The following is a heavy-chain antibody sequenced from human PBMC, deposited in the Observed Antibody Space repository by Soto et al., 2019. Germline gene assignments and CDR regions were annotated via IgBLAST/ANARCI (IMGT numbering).Heavy chain of an antibody. D-gene: IGHD6-19*01. CDR2: ISSSSSYI. CDR1: GFTFSSYS. V-gene: IGHV3-21*01. CDR3: ARDPLSSGWSNFDY. J-gene: IGHJ4*02. Sequence: GGSLRFSCAASGFTFSSYSMNWVRQAPGKGLEWVSSISSSSSYIYYADSVKGRFTISRDNAKNSLYLQMNSLRAEDTAVYYCARDPLSSGWSNFDYWGQGTLVTVSS.